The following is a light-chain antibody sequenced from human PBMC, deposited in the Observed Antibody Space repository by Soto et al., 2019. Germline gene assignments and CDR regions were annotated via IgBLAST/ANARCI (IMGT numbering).Light chain of an antibody. V-gene: IGLV2-14*01. J-gene: IGLJ1*01. Sequence: QSALTQPASVSGSPGQSITISCTGTNSDVGSYNRVSWYQQPPGTAPKLIIYDVNNRPSGVSYRFSGSKSGNTASLTISGLQAEDEADYYCNSYNTSETYVFGSGTKGTVL. CDR2: DVN. CDR1: NSDVGSYNR. CDR3: NSYNTSETYV.